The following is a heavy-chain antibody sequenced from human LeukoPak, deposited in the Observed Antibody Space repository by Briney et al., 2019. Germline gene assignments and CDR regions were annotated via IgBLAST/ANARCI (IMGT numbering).Heavy chain of an antibody. CDR1: GASMSNYY. Sequence: PSETLTLTCTVSGASMSNYYWSWIRQPPGKGLEWIGHFYYSGSTNYNPSLRSRLTISVNSSKNQFSLKLSSVTAADTAVYYCARQEGSSWYFHYMDVWGRGTTVTVSS. J-gene: IGHJ6*03. CDR2: FYYSGST. D-gene: IGHD6-13*01. CDR3: ARQEGSSWYFHYMDV. V-gene: IGHV4-59*08.